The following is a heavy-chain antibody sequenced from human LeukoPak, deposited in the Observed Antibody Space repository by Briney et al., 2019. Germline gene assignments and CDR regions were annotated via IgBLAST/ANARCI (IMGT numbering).Heavy chain of an antibody. D-gene: IGHD2-2*01. Sequence: ASVSVSCKASGYIFTDYYIHWVRQAPGQGHGWMGRINPNSGGTNFAQKFQARVTMTSDTSISTAYMEVSGLESDDTAVYYCARARYCYTTSCPLDYWGQGTLVTVSS. J-gene: IGHJ4*02. CDR3: ARARYCYTTSCPLDY. CDR2: INPNSGGT. V-gene: IGHV1-2*06. CDR1: GYIFTDYY.